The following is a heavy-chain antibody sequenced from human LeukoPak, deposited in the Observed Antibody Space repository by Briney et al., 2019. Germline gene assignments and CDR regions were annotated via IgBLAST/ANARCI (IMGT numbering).Heavy chain of an antibody. CDR1: SGEG. CDR2: IYWDDDE. D-gene: IGHD3-16*01. V-gene: IGHV2-5*02. Sequence: SGPTLVNPTQTLTLTCTSSGEGVGWIRQPPGKALEWLGIIYWDDDERYSPSLRSRLAITKDTSKNQVVLTVSHMDPVDTATYFCAHRRSGAAGAYVFDYWGQGTLVTVSS. J-gene: IGHJ4*02. CDR3: AHRRSGAAGAYVFDY.